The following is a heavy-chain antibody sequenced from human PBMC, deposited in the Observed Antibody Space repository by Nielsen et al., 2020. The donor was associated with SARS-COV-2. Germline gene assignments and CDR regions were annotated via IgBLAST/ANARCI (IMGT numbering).Heavy chain of an antibody. CDR2: INSDGSST. J-gene: IGHJ5*02. CDR3: AGYSSSWHNWFDP. D-gene: IGHD6-13*01. V-gene: IGHV3-74*01. CDR1: GFTFSSYW. Sequence: GEPLKISCAASGFTFSSYWMHWVRQAPGKGLVWVSRINSDGSSTSYADSVKGRFTISRDNAKNSLYLQMNSLRAEDTALYYCAGYSSSWHNWFDPWGQGTLVTVSS.